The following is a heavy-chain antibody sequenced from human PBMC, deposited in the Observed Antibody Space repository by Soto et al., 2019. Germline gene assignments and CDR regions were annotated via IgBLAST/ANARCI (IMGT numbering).Heavy chain of an antibody. CDR2: IYWDDDK. J-gene: IGHJ5*02. V-gene: IGHV2-5*02. Sequence: HITLKESGPTLVEPTQTLTLTCAFSGFSLSTSGVGVGWIRQPPGKALEWLAFIYWDDDKRYSPSLKTRLTIIKDTSIHQVVLIMTNIDPLDTATYYCAYRQEYRGSWDSGWFDPWGQGTLVTVSS. D-gene: IGHD6-13*01. CDR1: GFSLSTSGVG. CDR3: AYRQEYRGSWDSGWFDP.